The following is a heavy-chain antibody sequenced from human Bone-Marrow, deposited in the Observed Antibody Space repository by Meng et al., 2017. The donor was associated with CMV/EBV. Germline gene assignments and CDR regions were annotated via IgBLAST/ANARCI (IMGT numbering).Heavy chain of an antibody. CDR1: GGTFSSYA. J-gene: IGHJ5*02. CDR3: AREPAFCGGDCYWFDP. V-gene: IGHV1-2*02. CDR2: INPNSGGT. Sequence: ASVKVSCKASGGTFSSYAISWVRQAPGQGLEWMGWINPNSGGTHYAQKFQGRVTMTRDTSISTVYMELSRLRSDDTAVYYCAREPAFCGGDCYWFDPWGQGTLVTVSS. D-gene: IGHD2-21*01.